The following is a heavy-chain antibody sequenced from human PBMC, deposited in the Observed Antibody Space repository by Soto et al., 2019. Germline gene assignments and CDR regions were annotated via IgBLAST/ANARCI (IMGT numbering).Heavy chain of an antibody. CDR3: ARSIVVVTALDY. D-gene: IGHD2-21*02. Sequence: GASVKVSCKVSGYTLTDLSMHWVRQAPGQRLEWMGWINAGNGNTKYSQKFQGRVTITRDTSASTAYMELSSLRSEDTAVYYCARSIVVVTALDYWGQGTLVTVSS. CDR1: GYTLTDLS. CDR2: INAGNGNT. V-gene: IGHV1-3*01. J-gene: IGHJ4*02.